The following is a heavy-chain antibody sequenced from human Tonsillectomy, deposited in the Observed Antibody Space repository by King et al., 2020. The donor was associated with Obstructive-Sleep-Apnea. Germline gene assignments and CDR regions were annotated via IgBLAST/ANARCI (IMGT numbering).Heavy chain of an antibody. J-gene: IGHJ6*02. CDR1: GYSISSGYY. V-gene: IGHV4-38-2*02. D-gene: IGHD2-2*01. Sequence: VQLQESGPGLVKPSETLSLTCTVSGYSISSGYYWGWIRQPPGKGLEWIGSIYHSGSTYYNPSLKSRVTISVDTSKNQFSLKLSSVTAADTAVFYCARDGLVVVTGRYYYYGMDVWGQGTTVTVSS. CDR2: IYHSGST. CDR3: ARDGLVVVTGRYYYYGMDV.